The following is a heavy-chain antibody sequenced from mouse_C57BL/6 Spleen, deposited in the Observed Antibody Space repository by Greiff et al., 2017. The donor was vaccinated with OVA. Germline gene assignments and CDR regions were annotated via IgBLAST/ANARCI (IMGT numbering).Heavy chain of an antibody. J-gene: IGHJ2*01. CDR2: INPGSGGT. Sequence: VQLQQSGAELVRPGTSVKVSCKASGYAFTNYLIEWVKQRPGQGLEWIGVINPGSGGTNYNEKFKGKATLTADKSSSTAYMQLSSLTSEDSAVYFCARRGVDVVGGYFDYWGQGTTLTVSS. CDR3: ARRGVDVVGGYFDY. D-gene: IGHD1-1*02. CDR1: GYAFTNYL. V-gene: IGHV1-54*01.